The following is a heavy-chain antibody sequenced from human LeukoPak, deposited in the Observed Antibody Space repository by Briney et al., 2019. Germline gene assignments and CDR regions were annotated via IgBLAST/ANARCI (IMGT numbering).Heavy chain of an antibody. J-gene: IGHJ4*02. CDR1: GFTFSSYS. D-gene: IGHD6-13*01. Sequence: GGSLRLSCAASGFTFSSYSMNWVRQAPGKGLEWVSSISSSSSYIYYADSVKGRFTISRDNARKSLYLQMNSLRDEDTAVYYCARGGLRQQLVRGDHFDDWGQGTLATVSS. CDR2: ISSSSSYI. V-gene: IGHV3-21*01. CDR3: ARGGLRQQLVRGDHFDD.